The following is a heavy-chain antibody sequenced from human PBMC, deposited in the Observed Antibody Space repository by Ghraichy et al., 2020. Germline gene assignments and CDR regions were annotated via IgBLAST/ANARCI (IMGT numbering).Heavy chain of an antibody. CDR3: ARLTNCNGNFFSTDFDV. CDR1: EFTFNNYW. CDR2: IKQDGSDK. Sequence: GGSLRLSCAASEFTFNNYWMSWVRQAPGKGLEWVADIKQDGSDKHYVDSVKGRFTISRNNAEKSLYLQMNSLRAEDTAAYYCARLTNCNGNFFSTDFDVWGQGTM. J-gene: IGHJ3*01. D-gene: IGHD2/OR15-2a*01. V-gene: IGHV3-7*03.